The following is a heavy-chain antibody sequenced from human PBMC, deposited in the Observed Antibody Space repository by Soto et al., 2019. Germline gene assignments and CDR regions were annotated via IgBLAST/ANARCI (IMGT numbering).Heavy chain of an antibody. V-gene: IGHV4-30-4*01. CDR1: GGSINNGDHY. CDR3: ASYYDSSGPPYDY. D-gene: IGHD3-22*01. CDR2: IYYSGTT. Sequence: SETLSLTCTVSGGSINNGDHYWSWIRQPPGKGLEWIGYIYYSGTTYYNPSLKSRVTISIDTSKNQFSLNLSSVTAADTAVYYCASYYDSSGPPYDYWGQGTLVTVSS. J-gene: IGHJ4*02.